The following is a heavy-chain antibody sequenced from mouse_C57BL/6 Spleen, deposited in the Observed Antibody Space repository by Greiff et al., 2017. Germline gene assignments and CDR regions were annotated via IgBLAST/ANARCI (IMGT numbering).Heavy chain of an antibody. CDR3: AREITTVVAPYAMDY. D-gene: IGHD1-1*01. CDR1: GYTFTDYY. Sequence: EVQLQESGPVLVKPGASVKMSCKASGYTFTDYYMNWVKQSHGKSLEWIGVINPYNGGTSYNQKFKGKATLTVDKSASTAYMERNSLTSEDSAVYYCAREITTVVAPYAMDYWGQGTSVTVSS. V-gene: IGHV1-19*01. CDR2: INPYNGGT. J-gene: IGHJ4*01.